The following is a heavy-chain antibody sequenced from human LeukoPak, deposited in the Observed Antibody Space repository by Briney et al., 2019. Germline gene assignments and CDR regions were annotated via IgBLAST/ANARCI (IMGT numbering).Heavy chain of an antibody. J-gene: IGHJ5*02. CDR2: ISDSGGST. Sequence: GGSLRLSCAASGFTFSSCAMSWVRQAPGKGLEWVSAISDSGGSTFNADSVKGRFTISRDNSENTLYLQMNSLRAEDTAVYYCARAVDFWSGYPQPNWFDPWGQGTLVTVSS. CDR1: GFTFSSCA. D-gene: IGHD3-3*01. CDR3: ARAVDFWSGYPQPNWFDP. V-gene: IGHV3-23*01.